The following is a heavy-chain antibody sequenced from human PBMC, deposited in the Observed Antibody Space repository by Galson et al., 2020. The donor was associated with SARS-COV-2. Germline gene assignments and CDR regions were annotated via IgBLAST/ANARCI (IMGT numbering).Heavy chain of an antibody. CDR1: GYSFTSYW. CDR2: IYPGDSDT. Sequence: KIGESLKISCKGSGYSFTSYWIGWVRQMPGKGLEWMGIIYPGDSDTRYSPSFQGQVTISADKSISTAYLQWSSLKASDTAMYYCARLGGELFSPPPLQGPRYYYYGMDVWGQGTTVTVSS. CDR3: ARLGGELFSPPPLQGPRYYYYGMDV. D-gene: IGHD3-10*01. V-gene: IGHV5-51*01. J-gene: IGHJ6*02.